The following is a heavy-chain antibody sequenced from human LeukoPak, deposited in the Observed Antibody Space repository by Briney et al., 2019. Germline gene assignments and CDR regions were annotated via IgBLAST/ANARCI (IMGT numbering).Heavy chain of an antibody. CDR2: IYYSGST. CDR1: GGSISNYY. J-gene: IGHJ5*02. Sequence: PSETLSLTCTVSGGSISNYYWSWIRQPPGKGLEWIGYIYYSGSTKYNPSLKSRVTISVDTSKNQFSLKLSSVTAAETAVYYCARGGASSIPFDPWGQGTLVTVSS. V-gene: IGHV4-59*01. CDR3: ARGGASSIPFDP. D-gene: IGHD2-2*01.